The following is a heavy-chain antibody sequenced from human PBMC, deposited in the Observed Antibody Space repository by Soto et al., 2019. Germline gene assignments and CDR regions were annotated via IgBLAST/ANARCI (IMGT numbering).Heavy chain of an antibody. D-gene: IGHD4-4*01. CDR3: AREHSNSLFDYYYGMDV. Sequence: PGGSLRLSCAASGFTVSSNYMSWVRQAPGKGLEWVSVIYSGGSTYYADSVKGRFTISRDNSKNTLYLQMNSLRAEDTAVYYCAREHSNSLFDYYYGMDVWGQGTTVTVSS. CDR2: IYSGGST. CDR1: GFTVSSNY. J-gene: IGHJ6*02. V-gene: IGHV3-53*01.